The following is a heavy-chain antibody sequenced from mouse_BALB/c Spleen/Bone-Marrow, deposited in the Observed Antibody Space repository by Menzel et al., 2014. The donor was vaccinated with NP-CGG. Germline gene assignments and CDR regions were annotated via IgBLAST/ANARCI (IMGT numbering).Heavy chain of an antibody. CDR1: GFTLTDYY. CDR3: ARVYFDDYEAWFAY. V-gene: IGHV7-3*02. CDR2: IRNKANGYTT. D-gene: IGHD2-13*01. Sequence: EVKLMDSGGGLVQPGGSLRLSCATSGFTLTDYYMSWVRQPPGKALEWLGFIRNKANGYTTEYSASVKGRFTISRDNSQSILFLQMNTLRTEDSAIYYCARVYFDDYEAWFAYWGQGTLVTVSA. J-gene: IGHJ3*01.